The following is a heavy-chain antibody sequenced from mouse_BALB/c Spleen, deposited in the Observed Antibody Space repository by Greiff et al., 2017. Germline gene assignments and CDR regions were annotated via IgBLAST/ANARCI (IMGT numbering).Heavy chain of an antibody. J-gene: IGHJ2*01. CDR2: ISYSGST. Sequence: EVKLVESGPSLVKPSQTLPLTCSVTGDSITSGYWNWIRKFPGNKLEYMGYISYSGSTYYNPSLKSRISITRDTSKNQYYLQLNSVTTEDTATYYCARYTPLGRSFDYWGQGTTLTVSS. D-gene: IGHD3-3*01. CDR3: ARYTPLGRSFDY. CDR1: GDSITSGY. V-gene: IGHV3-8*02.